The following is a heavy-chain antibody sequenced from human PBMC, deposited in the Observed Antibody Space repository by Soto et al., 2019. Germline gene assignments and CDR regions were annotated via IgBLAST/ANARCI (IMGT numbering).Heavy chain of an antibody. CDR3: ARRGYNCYFTGWGNYYGMDF. Sequence: SETLSLTCTVSGGSISSSSYYWGWIRQPPGKGLEWIGSIYYSGSTYYNPSLKSRVTISVDTSKNQFSLKLSSVTAADTAVYYCARRGYNCYFTGWGNYYGMDFWGQGTTVTVSS. D-gene: IGHD1-20*01. V-gene: IGHV4-39*01. J-gene: IGHJ6*02. CDR2: IYYSGST. CDR1: GGSISSSSYY.